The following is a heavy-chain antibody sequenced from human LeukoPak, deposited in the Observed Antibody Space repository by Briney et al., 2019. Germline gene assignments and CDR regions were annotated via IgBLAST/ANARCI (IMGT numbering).Heavy chain of an antibody. Sequence: PSQTLSLTCFGSGGSIRSGGYYWRWIRQHPGKGLEWIGYIYYSGSTYYNPSLKSRVTISVDTSKNQFSLKLRSVTAPDTAVYYCARVNGHYYDSSGQYWYLDLWGRGTLVTVSS. D-gene: IGHD3-22*01. CDR3: ARVNGHYYDSSGQYWYLDL. V-gene: IGHV4-31*03. CDR2: IYYSGST. CDR1: GGSIRSGGYY. J-gene: IGHJ2*01.